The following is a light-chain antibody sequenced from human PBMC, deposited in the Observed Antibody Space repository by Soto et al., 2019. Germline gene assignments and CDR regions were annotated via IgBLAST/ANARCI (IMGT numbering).Light chain of an antibody. CDR3: QHYNSYSEA. J-gene: IGKJ1*01. CDR1: QGISSN. CDR2: AAS. V-gene: IGKV1-5*01. Sequence: DIEMTPYPSTLSGCVGDTVIITCRASQGISSNLAWYQHNPGKAPKLLIYAASTLKSGIPSRFSGSGSGTEFTLTISSLQPDDFATYYCQHYNSYSEAFGQGTKVDIK.